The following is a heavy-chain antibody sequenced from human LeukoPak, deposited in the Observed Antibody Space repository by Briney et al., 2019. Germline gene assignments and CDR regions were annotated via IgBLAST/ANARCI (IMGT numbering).Heavy chain of an antibody. CDR2: ISYDGSNK. J-gene: IGHJ4*02. CDR3: AKDRVRVVAQPIDY. CDR1: GFTFSSYA. D-gene: IGHD3-22*01. Sequence: GGSLRLSCAASGFTFSSYALHWVRQAPGKGLEWVAVISYDGSNKYYADSVKGRFTISRDNSKNTLYLQMNSLRAEDTAVYYCAKDRVRVVAQPIDYWGQGTLVTVSS. V-gene: IGHV3-30-3*01.